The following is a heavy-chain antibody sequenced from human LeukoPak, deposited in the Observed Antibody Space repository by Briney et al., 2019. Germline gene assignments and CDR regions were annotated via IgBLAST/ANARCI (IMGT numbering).Heavy chain of an antibody. J-gene: IGHJ3*02. CDR2: ISSSGTTI. CDR1: GFPFTDYY. Sequence: GGSLRLSCVASGFPFTDYYTSWIRQAPGKGLEWVSYISSSGTTIYYADSLKGRFTISRDNAKNSLYLQMNSLRAEDTAVYYCARGPYSGSSSSAFDMWGQGTMVTVSS. V-gene: IGHV3-11*01. D-gene: IGHD1-26*01. CDR3: ARGPYSGSSSSAFDM.